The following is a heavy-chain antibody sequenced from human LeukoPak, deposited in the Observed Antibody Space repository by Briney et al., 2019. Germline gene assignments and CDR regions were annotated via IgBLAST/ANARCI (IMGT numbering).Heavy chain of an antibody. CDR2: IWHDGSNK. V-gene: IGHV3-33*01. CDR1: GFTFSSYG. D-gene: IGHD6-19*01. Sequence: PGGSLRLSCVASGFTFSSYGMHWVRQAPGKGLEWVAVIWHDGSNKYYADSVKGRFTISRDNSKNTLYLQMNSLRAEDTAVYYCARDMEVAGTSIDYWGQVTLVTVSS. CDR3: ARDMEVAGTSIDY. J-gene: IGHJ4*02.